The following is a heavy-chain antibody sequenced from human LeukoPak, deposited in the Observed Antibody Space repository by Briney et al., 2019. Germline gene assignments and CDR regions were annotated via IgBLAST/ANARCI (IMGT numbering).Heavy chain of an antibody. CDR1: GFIFSSYS. Sequence: GGSLRLSCAASGFIFSSYSMNWVRQAPGKGPEWVSSISTSSGYKYYADSVKGRFTISRDNAKNSLYLQMNSLRAEDTAVYYCARDYGGSSPFDYWGQGTLVTVSS. J-gene: IGHJ4*02. CDR3: ARDYGGSSPFDY. D-gene: IGHD2-15*01. V-gene: IGHV3-21*01. CDR2: ISTSSGYK.